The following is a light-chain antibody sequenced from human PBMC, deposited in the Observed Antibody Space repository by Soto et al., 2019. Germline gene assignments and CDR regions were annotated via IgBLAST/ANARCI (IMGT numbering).Light chain of an antibody. Sequence: QSAVTQPASVSGSPGQSITISCTGTNSDVSYYNLVSWYQQHPGKAPKLIIYDVSSRPSGVSNRFSGSKSGNTASLTISGLQAEDEADYYCTSYATSTVVFGGGTKLTVL. J-gene: IGLJ2*01. CDR2: DVS. CDR3: TSYATSTVV. V-gene: IGLV2-14*01. CDR1: NSDVSYYNL.